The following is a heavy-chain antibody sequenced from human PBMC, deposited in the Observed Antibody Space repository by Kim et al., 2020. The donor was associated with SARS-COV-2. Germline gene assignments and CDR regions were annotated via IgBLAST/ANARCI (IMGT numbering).Heavy chain of an antibody. V-gene: IGHV1-3*04. CDR2: INTDNGAT. D-gene: IGHD6-13*01. J-gene: IGHJ4*02. CDR3: ARDYGQQLTLHYFDY. CDR1: GYTFTSYV. Sequence: ASVKVSCKASGYTFTSYVMHWVRQAPGQRLEWMGWINTDNGATGYSRNFQARVTISRDTSASTAYMEMSSLRSEDTAFYYCARDYGQQLTLHYFDYWGQGTLVTVSS.